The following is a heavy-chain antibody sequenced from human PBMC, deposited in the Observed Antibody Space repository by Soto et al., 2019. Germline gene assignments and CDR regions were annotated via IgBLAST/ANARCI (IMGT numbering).Heavy chain of an antibody. CDR3: ARGRGDFAS. V-gene: IGHV4-34*01. CDR2: INHSGNT. J-gene: IGHJ5*01. CDR1: GASFSGNY. D-gene: IGHD2-21*02. Sequence: QVQLQKWGAGLLKTSETLSLTCAVQGASFSGNYCNWIRQSPGKGLEWIGEINHSGNTNYNPSLKSRASFSVDTSMNQFSLKLKSVTAADTAVYYCARGRGDFASWGQGTLVTVSS.